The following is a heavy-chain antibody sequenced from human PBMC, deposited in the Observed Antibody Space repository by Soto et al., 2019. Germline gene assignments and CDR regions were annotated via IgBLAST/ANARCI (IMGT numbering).Heavy chain of an antibody. Sequence: PGGSLRLSCAASGFTFSSYGMHWVRQAPGKGLEWVAVISYDGSNKYYADSVKGRFTISRDNSKNTLYLQMNRLRAEDTAVYYCAKDNGGYNYEQRFGAFDIWGQGTMVTVSS. CDR3: AKDNGGYNYEQRFGAFDI. CDR1: GFTFSSYG. J-gene: IGHJ3*02. D-gene: IGHD5-12*01. CDR2: ISYDGSNK. V-gene: IGHV3-30*18.